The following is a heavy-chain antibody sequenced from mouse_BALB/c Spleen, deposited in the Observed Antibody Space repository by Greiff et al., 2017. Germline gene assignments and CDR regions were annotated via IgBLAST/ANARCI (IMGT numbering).Heavy chain of an antibody. CDR1: GYTFTDYA. Sequence: QVQLQQSGAELVRPGVSVKISCKGSGYTFTDYAMHWVKQSHAKSLEWIGVISTYYGDASYNQKFKGKATMTVDKSSSTAYMELARLTSEDSAIYYCARYADYGSPWFAYWGQGTLVTVSA. D-gene: IGHD1-1*01. J-gene: IGHJ3*01. CDR2: ISTYYGDA. V-gene: IGHV1S137*01. CDR3: ARYADYGSPWFAY.